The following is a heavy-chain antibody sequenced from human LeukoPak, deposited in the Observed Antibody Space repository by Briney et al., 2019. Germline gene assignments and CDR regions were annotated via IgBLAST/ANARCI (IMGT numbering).Heavy chain of an antibody. CDR2: IYADFDNT. V-gene: IGHV3-53*01. CDR3: AKDAPRIAVLSVEYFQH. CDR1: GFTVSGDY. Sequence: GGSLRLSCAVSGFTVSGDYMSWVRQAPGKGLEWVSVIYADFDNTDYADSVKGRFTISRDNSKNTLYLQMNSLRAEDTAVYYCAKDAPRIAVLSVEYFQHWGQGTLVTVSS. D-gene: IGHD6-19*01. J-gene: IGHJ1*01.